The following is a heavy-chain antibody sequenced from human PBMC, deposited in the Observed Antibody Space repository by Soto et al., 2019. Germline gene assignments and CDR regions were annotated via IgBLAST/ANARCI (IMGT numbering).Heavy chain of an antibody. J-gene: IGHJ4*02. V-gene: IGHV4-4*07. D-gene: IGHD3-16*02. CDR2: IHDTGRT. CDR1: GDSLSTYY. Sequence: PWETLSLTCTVSGDSLSTYYWSWIRKPAGERLEWIGRIHDTGRTNYNPSLKSRVTMSVDTSKNQFSLRVNSVTAADTAVYYCARESVSGTYRFDSWGQGTLVTVSS. CDR3: ARESVSGTYRFDS.